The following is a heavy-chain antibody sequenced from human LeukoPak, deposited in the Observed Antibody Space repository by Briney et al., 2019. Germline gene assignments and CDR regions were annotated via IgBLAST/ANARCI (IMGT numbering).Heavy chain of an antibody. CDR3: AREGRQDYVYFDY. CDR1: GGSINSYY. CDR2: IKYGGNT. J-gene: IGHJ4*02. V-gene: IGHV4-59*01. Sequence: SETVSLTCTVSGGSINSYYWSWIRQPAGTGVKWRGYIKYGGNTKYNPSLKSRVTISVDTSKNQSSLKVISVTAADTAVYYCAREGRQDYVYFDYWGKGTLVTVSS. D-gene: IGHD4-17*01.